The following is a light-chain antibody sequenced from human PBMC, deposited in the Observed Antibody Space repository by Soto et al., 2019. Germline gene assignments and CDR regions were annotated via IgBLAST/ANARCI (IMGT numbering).Light chain of an antibody. CDR2: DVT. CDR3: SSYTSGGKYV. CDR1: SSDVGGYNC. J-gene: IGLJ1*01. Sequence: QSALTQPASVSGSPGQSIAISCTGTSSDVGGYNCVSWYQQHPGKAPKLMIFDVTNRPSGVSNRFSGSKSGNTASLTISGLQAEDEADYYCSSYTSGGKYVFGTGTK. V-gene: IGLV2-14*01.